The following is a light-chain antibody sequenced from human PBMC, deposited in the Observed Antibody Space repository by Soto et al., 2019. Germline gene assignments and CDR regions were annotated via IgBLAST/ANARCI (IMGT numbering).Light chain of an antibody. Sequence: DIQMTQSPSSLSASVGDRVTITCRASQPISKNLNWYQQRPGKPPNLLIYASSSLQRGVPPRFSGGGSGTEFTLTITSLQPEEFATYYCQRTDSTPITFGQGTRLEIK. CDR1: QPISKN. CDR2: ASS. J-gene: IGKJ5*01. CDR3: QRTDSTPIT. V-gene: IGKV1-39*01.